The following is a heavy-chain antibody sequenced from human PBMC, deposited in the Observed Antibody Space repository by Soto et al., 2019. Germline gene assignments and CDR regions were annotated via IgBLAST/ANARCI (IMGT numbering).Heavy chain of an antibody. Sequence: QVQLVQSGAEVKKPGASVKVSCKASGYTFSSYFISWVRQAPGQGLEWMGWISAYNGNTNYAQNHQGRVTITTVTSTSTAYMERTSLRSDDTAVYYCARDLPPVDYCGQGTLVTGSS. CDR3: ARDLPPVDY. CDR2: ISAYNGNT. V-gene: IGHV1-18*01. CDR1: GYTFSSYF. J-gene: IGHJ4*02.